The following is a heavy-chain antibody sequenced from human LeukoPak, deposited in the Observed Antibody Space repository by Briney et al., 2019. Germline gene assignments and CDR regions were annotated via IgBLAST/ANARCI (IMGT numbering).Heavy chain of an antibody. CDR3: ARGIAAAAKQEGFDF. CDR1: GDSISCYY. J-gene: IGHJ4*02. V-gene: IGHV4-4*07. Sequence: PSETLSLTCIVSGDSISCYYRSWIRQPAGKGLEWIGRIYTTGSTNYNPSLKSRVTMSVDTSKNHFSLKLSSVTAADTAVYYCARGIAAAAKQEGFDFWGQGTLVTVSS. CDR2: IYTTGST. D-gene: IGHD6-13*01.